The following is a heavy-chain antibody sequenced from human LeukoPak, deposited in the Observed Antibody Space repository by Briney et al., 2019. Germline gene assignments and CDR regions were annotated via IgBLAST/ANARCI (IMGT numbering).Heavy chain of an antibody. CDR3: ARHHGDFWSGYYNY. CDR1: GYTFTSYD. Sequence: ASVKVSCKASGYTFTSYDINWVRQATGQGLEWMGWMNPNSGNTGYAQKFQGRVTMTRNTSISTAYIDLSSLRSEDTAVYYCARHHGDFWSGYYNYWGQGTLVTVSS. D-gene: IGHD3-3*01. J-gene: IGHJ4*02. V-gene: IGHV1-8*01. CDR2: MNPNSGNT.